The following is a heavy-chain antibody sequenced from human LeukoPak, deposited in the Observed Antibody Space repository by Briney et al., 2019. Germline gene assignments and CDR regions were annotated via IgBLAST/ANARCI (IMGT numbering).Heavy chain of an antibody. CDR2: IYYSGNT. CDR3: ARGYSGSYGRFDY. Sequence: KASETLSLTCTVSGGSISSFYWSWIRQPPGKGLEWIGYIYYSGNTNYNPSLKSRVTISVDTSKNQFSLKLSSVTAADTAVYYCARGYSGSYGRFDYWGQGTLATVSS. V-gene: IGHV4-59*01. D-gene: IGHD1-26*01. J-gene: IGHJ4*02. CDR1: GGSISSFY.